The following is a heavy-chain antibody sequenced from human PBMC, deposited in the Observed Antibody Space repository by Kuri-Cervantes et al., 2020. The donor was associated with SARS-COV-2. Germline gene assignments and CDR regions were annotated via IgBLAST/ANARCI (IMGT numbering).Heavy chain of an antibody. CDR1: GFTFSSYS. Sequence: GESLKISCAASGFTFSSYSMNWVRQAPGKGLEWVSYISSSGSTIYYADSVKGRFTISRDNAKNSLYLQMNSLRAEDTAVYYCATDLPCSSTSCHQTPVDYWGQGTLVTVSS. V-gene: IGHV3-48*04. CDR2: ISSSGSTI. J-gene: IGHJ4*02. D-gene: IGHD2-2*01. CDR3: ATDLPCSSTSCHQTPVDY.